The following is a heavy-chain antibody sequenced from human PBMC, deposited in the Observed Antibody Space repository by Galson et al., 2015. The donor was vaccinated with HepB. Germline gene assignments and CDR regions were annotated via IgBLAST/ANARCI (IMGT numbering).Heavy chain of an antibody. J-gene: IGHJ5*02. CDR2: ISSSGSTI. CDR3: ARGSGSSWYRGNWFDP. V-gene: IGHV3-48*03. Sequence: SLRLSCAASGFTFSSYEMNWVRQAPGKGLEWVSYISSSGSTIYYADSVKGRFTISRDNAKNSLYLQMNSLRAEDTAVYYCARGSGSSWYRGNWFDPWGQGTLVTVSS. CDR1: GFTFSSYE. D-gene: IGHD6-13*01.